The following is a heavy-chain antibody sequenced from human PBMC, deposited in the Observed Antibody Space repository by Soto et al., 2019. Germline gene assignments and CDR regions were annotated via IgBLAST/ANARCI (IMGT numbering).Heavy chain of an antibody. Sequence: GGSLRLSCAASGFTFSSYAMHWVRQAPGKGLEWVAVISYDGSNKYYADSVKGRFTISRDNSKNTLYLQMNSLRAEDTAVYYCARDRGADAPLYYFDYWGQGTLVTVSS. CDR2: ISYDGSNK. J-gene: IGHJ4*02. CDR3: ARDRGADAPLYYFDY. CDR1: GFTFSSYA. D-gene: IGHD1-26*01. V-gene: IGHV3-30-3*01.